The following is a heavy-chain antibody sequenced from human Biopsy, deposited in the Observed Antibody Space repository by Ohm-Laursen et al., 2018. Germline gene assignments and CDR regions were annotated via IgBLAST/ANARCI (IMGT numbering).Heavy chain of an antibody. J-gene: IGHJ6*02. V-gene: IGHV1-69*02. CDR3: ARTLVDCTSGTCYDVGDGMDV. CDR1: GYTFTGYY. CDR2: IISVHDIA. Sequence: SVKVSCKTSGYTFTGYYLHWVRQAPGQGLEWMGRIISVHDIANYAQKFQGRVTITADKSTGTAYMELRNLRSEDTAVYYCARTLVDCTSGTCYDVGDGMDVWGQGTTVTVSS. D-gene: IGHD2-15*01.